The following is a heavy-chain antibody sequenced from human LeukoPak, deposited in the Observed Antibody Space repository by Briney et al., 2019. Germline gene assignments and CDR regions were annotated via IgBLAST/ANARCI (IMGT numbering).Heavy chain of an antibody. CDR3: ARQRVAAAGKSFDY. Sequence: SETLSLTCTVSGGSINSYYWNWIRQPPGKGPEWIGFIYYSGSTNYNPSLKSRVIISIDTSKNQFSLRLNSVTAADTAVYYCARQRVAAAGKSFDYWGQGTLVTVSS. CDR1: GGSINSYY. V-gene: IGHV4-59*08. J-gene: IGHJ4*02. CDR2: IYYSGST. D-gene: IGHD6-13*01.